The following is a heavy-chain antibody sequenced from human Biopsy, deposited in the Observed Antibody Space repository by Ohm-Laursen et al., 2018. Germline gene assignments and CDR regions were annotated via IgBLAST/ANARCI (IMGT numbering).Heavy chain of an antibody. CDR3: AKDRYNYTPIGGFSMDV. J-gene: IGHJ6*02. V-gene: IGHV3-30*18. Sequence: SLRLSCAASGFTFNNYSMQWVRQAPGKGLEWVAFIFYDGSNTYYADSVKGRFTISRDNSRDTLYLQMSSLRAEDTAVYYCAKDRYNYTPIGGFSMDVWGQGTTVTVSS. CDR1: GFTFNNYS. CDR2: IFYDGSNT. D-gene: IGHD5-18*01.